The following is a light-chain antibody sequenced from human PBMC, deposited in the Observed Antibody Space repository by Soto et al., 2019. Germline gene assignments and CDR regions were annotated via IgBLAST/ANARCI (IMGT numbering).Light chain of an antibody. CDR3: SSYAASNNFYFV. CDR2: GKT. J-gene: IGLJ3*02. V-gene: IGLV1-40*01. CDR1: SSNIGTNYD. Sequence: QSVLTQPPSVSGAPGQRVTISCTGSSSNIGTNYDVHWYQRLPGAVPKLLIYGKTNRPSGVPDRFSGSKSGNTASLTVSGLQAEDEADYYCSSYAASNNFYFVFGGGTKLTVL.